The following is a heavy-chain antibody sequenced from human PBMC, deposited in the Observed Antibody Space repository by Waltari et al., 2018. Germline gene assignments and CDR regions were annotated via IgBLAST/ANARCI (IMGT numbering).Heavy chain of an antibody. D-gene: IGHD3-16*01. CDR3: GGGGLDGAAY. CDR1: GFTFNTFW. J-gene: IGHJ4*02. V-gene: IGHV3-74*01. Sequence: EVQLMESGGDLVQPGGSMRLSCVVSGFTFNTFWMNWVRQAQGKGLVWVSVKGRFTISRDNAKNTLYLQMNSLRVEDTAVYYCGGGGLDGAAYWGQGTLVNVSS.